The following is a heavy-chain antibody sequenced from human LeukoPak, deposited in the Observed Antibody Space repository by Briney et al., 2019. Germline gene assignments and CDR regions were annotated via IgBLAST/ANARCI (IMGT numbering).Heavy chain of an antibody. J-gene: IGHJ5*02. Sequence: ASVKVSCKPSGYTFTSYGITWVRQAPGQGLEWMGWISAHNGKTNYAQKFQGRVTMTTDTPTSTAYMELRSLRSDDTAVYYCARGDVVVSAAVRFDPWGQGTLVTVSS. D-gene: IGHD2-2*01. CDR3: ARGDVVVSAAVRFDP. V-gene: IGHV1-18*01. CDR1: GYTFTSYG. CDR2: ISAHNGKT.